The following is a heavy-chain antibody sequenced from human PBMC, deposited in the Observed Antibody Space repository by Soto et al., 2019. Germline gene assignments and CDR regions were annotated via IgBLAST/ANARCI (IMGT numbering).Heavy chain of an antibody. D-gene: IGHD5-18*01. V-gene: IGHV3-74*01. Sequence: PGGSLRLSCVVSGFTFSSYWMHWVRQAPGKGPVWVSRINSDGTSTIYADSVKGRFTISRDNAKNKLYLQMHSLRAEDTAVYYCARVKDTAVAMYYSYYYGMDVWGQGTTVTVSS. CDR3: ARVKDTAVAMYYSYYYGMDV. J-gene: IGHJ6*02. CDR2: INSDGTST. CDR1: GFTFSSYW.